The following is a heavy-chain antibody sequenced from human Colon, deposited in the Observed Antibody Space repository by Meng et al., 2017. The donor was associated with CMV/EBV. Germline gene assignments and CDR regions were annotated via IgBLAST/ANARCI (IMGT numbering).Heavy chain of an antibody. CDR1: GASISSGSYY. D-gene: IGHD2-2*01. CDR3: ARGWVPGGDFDY. Sequence: TVSGASISSGSYYWSWIRQHPGKGLEWIGYIYYSGTTHYNPSLKSRVTMSVDTSKNQFSLKLSSVTAADTAVYYCARGWVPGGDFDYWGQGALVTVSS. V-gene: IGHV4-31*03. CDR2: IYYSGTT. J-gene: IGHJ4*02.